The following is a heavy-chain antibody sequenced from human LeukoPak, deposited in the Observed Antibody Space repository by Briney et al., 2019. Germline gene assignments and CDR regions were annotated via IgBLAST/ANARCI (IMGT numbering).Heavy chain of an antibody. CDR1: GGSISSGSYY. V-gene: IGHV4-39*07. J-gene: IGHJ6*03. CDR2: INHSGST. CDR3: ARGRNYGHYYYYMDV. Sequence: PSETLSLTCTVSGGSISSGSYYWSWIRQPPGKGLEWIGEINHSGSTNYNPSLKSRVTISVDTSKNQFSLKLSSVTAADTAVYYCARGRNYGHYYYYMDVWGKGTTVTVSS. D-gene: IGHD3-16*01.